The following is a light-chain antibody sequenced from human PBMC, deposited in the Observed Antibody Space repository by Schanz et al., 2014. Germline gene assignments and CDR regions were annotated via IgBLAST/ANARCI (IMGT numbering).Light chain of an antibody. CDR2: RDN. CDR3: ATWDDSLSGHWV. CDR1: TSNIGSNA. J-gene: IGLJ3*02. V-gene: IGLV1-47*01. Sequence: QSVLTQPPSVSAAPGQRVTVSCSGSTSNIGSNAVNWFQQFPGKAPKLLVYRDNQRPSGVPDRFSGSKSGTSASLAISGLRSEDEADYYCATWDDSLSGHWVFGGGTKLTVL.